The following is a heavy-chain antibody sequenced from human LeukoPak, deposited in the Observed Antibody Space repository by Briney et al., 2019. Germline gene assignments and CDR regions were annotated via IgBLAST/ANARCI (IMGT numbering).Heavy chain of an antibody. J-gene: IGHJ4*02. CDR1: GGSIRSSSSY. V-gene: IGHV4-39*01. CDR3: ARQNPAASGQGLDY. Sequence: PSETLSLTCTVSGGSIRSSSSYWGWIRQPPGKGLEWIGTIYYSGSTYYNPSLKSRVTISVETSKNQFSLKLSSVTAADTAVYYCARQNPAASGQGLDYWGQGTLVTVSS. CDR2: IYYSGST. D-gene: IGHD6-13*01.